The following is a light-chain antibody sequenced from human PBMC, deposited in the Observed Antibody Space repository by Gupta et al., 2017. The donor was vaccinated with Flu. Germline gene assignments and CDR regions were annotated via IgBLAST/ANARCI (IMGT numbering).Light chain of an antibody. V-gene: IGLV2-23*01. CDR1: SSGIGNYVF. CDR3: CSYAGRYTVI. J-gene: IGLJ2*01. CDR2: EGP. Sequence: QSALTQPVSVSASPGQSITISCTGTSSGIGNYVFVSWYQRHPGKAPKLMIYEGPKRPSGVSSRFSGSKSGNTASLTISGLQAEDEADYYCCSYAGRYTVIFGGGTKLTVL.